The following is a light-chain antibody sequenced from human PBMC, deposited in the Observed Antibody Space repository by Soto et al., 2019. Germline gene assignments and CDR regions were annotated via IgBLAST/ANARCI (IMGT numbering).Light chain of an antibody. J-gene: IGLJ1*01. CDR2: EVS. CDR3: TSKTSSITYV. CDR1: SSDVGGYNY. Sequence: SVLTQPASVSGSPGQSITISCTGTSSDVGGYNYVSWYQQHPGKAPKLMIYEVSNRPSGVSNRLSGSKSGNTASLTISGLQAEDEADYYCTSKTSSITYVVGTGTKVTVL. V-gene: IGLV2-14*01.